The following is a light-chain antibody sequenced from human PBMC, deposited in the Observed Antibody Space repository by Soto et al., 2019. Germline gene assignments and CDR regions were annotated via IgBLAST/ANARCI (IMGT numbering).Light chain of an antibody. Sequence: QSVLTQPPSAXASPGHAVTISCTGTSSDVGGYHYVSWYQHHTGRAHKLLIYAVEKRPPGVPGRFYGSKSGKTASLTVSGLQADDEADYYCLSYGGSNNYVFATGTKVPVL. J-gene: IGLJ1*01. CDR1: SSDVGGYHY. CDR2: AVE. CDR3: LSYGGSNNYV. V-gene: IGLV2-8*01.